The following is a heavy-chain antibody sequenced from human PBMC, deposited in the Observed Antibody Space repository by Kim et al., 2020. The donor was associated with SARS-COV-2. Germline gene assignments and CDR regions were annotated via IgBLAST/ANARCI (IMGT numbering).Heavy chain of an antibody. J-gene: IGHJ5*02. CDR1: KGAFSGYY. CDR2: INHSGST. Sequence: SETLYITCAVNKGAFSGYYWSWIRQPPGKGLEWIGEINHSGSTNYNPSLKSRVTISVDTSKNQFSLKLSSVTAAGTAVYYCARAGYSSSWYGLRNWFDPWGQGTLVTVSS. V-gene: IGHV4-34*01. D-gene: IGHD6-13*01. CDR3: ARAGYSSSWYGLRNWFDP.